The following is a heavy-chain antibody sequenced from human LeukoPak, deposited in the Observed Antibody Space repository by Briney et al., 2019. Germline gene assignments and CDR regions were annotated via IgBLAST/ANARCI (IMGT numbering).Heavy chain of an antibody. CDR1: GFTFSSYS. Sequence: GGSLRLSCAASGFTFSSYSMNWVRQAPGKGLEWVSGISWNSGSIGYADSVKGRFTISRDNAKNSLYLQMNSLRAEDTALYYCAKDMGYFGSRFQGADYWGQGTLVTVSS. CDR3: AKDMGYFGSRFQGADY. J-gene: IGHJ4*02. D-gene: IGHD6-13*01. V-gene: IGHV3-9*01. CDR2: ISWNSGSI.